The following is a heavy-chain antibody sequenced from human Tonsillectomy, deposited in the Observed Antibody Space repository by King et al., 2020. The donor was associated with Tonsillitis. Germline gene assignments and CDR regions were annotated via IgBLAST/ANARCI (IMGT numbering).Heavy chain of an antibody. CDR3: AKGTTLGASPYYFDY. D-gene: IGHD3-16*01. CDR1: GFSFDEYA. J-gene: IGHJ4*02. CDR2: ISWNSGRI. V-gene: IGHV3-9*01. Sequence: VQLVESGGGLVQPGRSLRLSCAASGFSFDEYAMHWVRQAPGKGLEWVSGISWNSGRIAYADSVKGRFTISRDNAKNSLYLQMNSLGAEDTALYYCAKGTTLGASPYYFDYWGQGTPVTVSS.